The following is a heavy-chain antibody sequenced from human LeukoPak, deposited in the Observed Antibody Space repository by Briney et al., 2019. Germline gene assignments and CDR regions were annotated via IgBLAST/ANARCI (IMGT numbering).Heavy chain of an antibody. Sequence: SETLSLTCAVYGGSFSGYYWSWIRQPPGKGLEWIGYIYYSGSTNCNPSLKSRVTISVDTSKNQFSLKLSSVTAADTAVYYCARDRSSSWYLTFDYWGQGTLVTVSS. CDR3: ARDRSSSWYLTFDY. CDR2: IYYSGST. V-gene: IGHV4-59*01. J-gene: IGHJ4*02. D-gene: IGHD6-13*01. CDR1: GGSFSGYY.